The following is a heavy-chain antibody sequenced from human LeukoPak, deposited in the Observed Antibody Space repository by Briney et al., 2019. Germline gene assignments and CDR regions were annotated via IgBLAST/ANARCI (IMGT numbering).Heavy chain of an antibody. CDR1: GFTFDDYG. CDR3: TKGSYYYMDV. CDR2: ISWNSGSI. Sequence: GGSLRLSCAASGFTFDDYGMHWVRQGPGKGLKWVSGISWNSGSIAYADSVKGRFTISRDNAKNSLYLQMNSLRPEDMALYYCTKGSYYYMDVWGKGTTVTVSS. V-gene: IGHV3-9*03. J-gene: IGHJ6*03.